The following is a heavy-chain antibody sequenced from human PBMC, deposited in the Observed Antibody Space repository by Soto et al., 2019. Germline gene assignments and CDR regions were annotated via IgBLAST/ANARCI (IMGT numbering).Heavy chain of an antibody. V-gene: IGHV3-20*01. Sequence: GGSLRLSCAASGFTFDDYGMSWVRQAPGKGLEWVSGINWNGGSTGYADSVKGRFTISRDNAKNSLYLQMNSLRAEDTALYHCARWPMTPEYCSGGSCYPTLDYWGQGTLVTVSS. CDR3: ARWPMTPEYCSGGSCYPTLDY. J-gene: IGHJ4*02. D-gene: IGHD2-15*01. CDR1: GFTFDDYG. CDR2: INWNGGST.